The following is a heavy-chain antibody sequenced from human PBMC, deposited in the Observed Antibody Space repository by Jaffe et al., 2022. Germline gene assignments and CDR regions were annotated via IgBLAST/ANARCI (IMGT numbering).Heavy chain of an antibody. CDR3: ARVNHDYGDYPYYYYYMDV. Sequence: EVQLVESGGGLVKPGGSLRLSCAASGFTFSSYSMNWVRQAPGKGLEWVSSISSSSSYIYYADSVKGRFTISRDNAKNSLYLQMNSLRAEDTAVYYCARVNHDYGDYPYYYYYMDVWGKGTTVTVSS. CDR2: ISSSSSYI. CDR1: GFTFSSYS. J-gene: IGHJ6*03. D-gene: IGHD4-17*01. V-gene: IGHV3-21*01.